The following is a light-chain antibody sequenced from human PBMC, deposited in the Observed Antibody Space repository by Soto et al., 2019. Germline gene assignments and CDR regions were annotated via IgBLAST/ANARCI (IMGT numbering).Light chain of an antibody. CDR3: QSYDKDFNGV. CDR1: GSNIGAGYD. Sequence: QSVLTQPPSVSGAPGQRVTISCTGSGSNIGAGYDVHWYQHLPGTAPRLVIYENSKRPSGVPGRFSAAKAGASASLAIDGLQEEDEAEYYCQSYDKDFNGVFGGGTQLTVL. J-gene: IGLJ3*02. CDR2: ENS. V-gene: IGLV1-40*01.